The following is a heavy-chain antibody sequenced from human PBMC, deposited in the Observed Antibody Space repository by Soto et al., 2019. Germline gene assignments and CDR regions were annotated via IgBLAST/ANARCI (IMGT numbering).Heavy chain of an antibody. Sequence: RSLTCSASGGSISTYYWSWIRQLPGKGLEWIGYIYYSGSTNYNPSLNSRGTISQDPSKNQFTLKLNSVTAANTAVDYCARRSGTVEAVYHYPYYMDVWGQGTMVTVSS. CDR3: ARRSGTVEAVYHYPYYMDV. CDR1: GGSISTYY. CDR2: IYYSGST. V-gene: IGHV4-59*01. J-gene: IGHJ6*02. D-gene: IGHD1-26*01.